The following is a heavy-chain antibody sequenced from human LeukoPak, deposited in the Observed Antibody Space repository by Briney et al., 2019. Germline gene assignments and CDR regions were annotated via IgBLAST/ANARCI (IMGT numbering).Heavy chain of an antibody. V-gene: IGHV3-15*01. D-gene: IGHD3-22*01. CDR3: TAEYDSSGYYPWFFDL. J-gene: IGHJ2*01. CDR1: GFTFSSYE. CDR2: IKSKSAGGKT. Sequence: GGSLRLSCAASGFTFSSYEMNWVRQAPGKGLEWVGRIKSKSAGGKTDYAAPMKGRFTISRDDSKNTLYLQMNSLKTEDTAVYYCTAEYDSSGYYPWFFDLWGRGTLVTASS.